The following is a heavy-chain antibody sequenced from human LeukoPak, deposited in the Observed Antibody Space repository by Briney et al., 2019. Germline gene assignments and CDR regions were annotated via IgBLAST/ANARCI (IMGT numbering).Heavy chain of an antibody. V-gene: IGHV4-61*02. J-gene: IGHJ4*02. CDR1: GGSISSGSYY. D-gene: IGHD1-1*01. Sequence: PSQTLSLTCTVSGGSISSGSYYWNWIRQPAGKGLEWIGRIYTSGSTNYNPSLKSRVTISVDTSKNQFSLKLSSVTAADTAVYYCARGGGWGNWNDAVDYWGQGTLVTVSS. CDR3: ARGGGWGNWNDAVDY. CDR2: IYTSGST.